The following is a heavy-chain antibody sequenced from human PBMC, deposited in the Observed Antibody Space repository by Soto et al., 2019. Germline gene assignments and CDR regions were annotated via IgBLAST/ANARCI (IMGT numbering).Heavy chain of an antibody. CDR3: ASHNYYDSSGYLIWFDP. J-gene: IGHJ5*02. CDR2: ISAYNGNT. D-gene: IGHD3-22*01. CDR1: GYTFTSYG. Sequence: ASVKVSCKASGYTFTSYGISWVRQAPGQGLEWMGWISAYNGNTNYAQKLQGRVTMTTDTSTSTAYMELRSLRSDDTAVYYCASHNYYDSSGYLIWFDPWGQGTLVTVSS. V-gene: IGHV1-18*01.